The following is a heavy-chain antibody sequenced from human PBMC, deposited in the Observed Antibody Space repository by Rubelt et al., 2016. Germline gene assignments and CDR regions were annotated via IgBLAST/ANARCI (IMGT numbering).Heavy chain of an antibody. Sequence: ETLSLTCTVSGGSISSSSYYWGWIRQPPGKGLEWIGSIYYSGSTYYNPSLKSRVTISVDTSKNQFSLKLSSVTAADTAVYYCARGVIPYYYYYYYMDVWGKGTTVTVSS. CDR2: IYYSGST. CDR3: ARGVIPYYYYYYYMDV. CDR1: GGSISSSSYY. V-gene: IGHV4-39*07. J-gene: IGHJ6*03. D-gene: IGHD2-21*01.